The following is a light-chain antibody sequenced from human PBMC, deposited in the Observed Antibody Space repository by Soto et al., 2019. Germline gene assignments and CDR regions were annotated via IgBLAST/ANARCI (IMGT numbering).Light chain of an antibody. J-gene: IGKJ4*02. V-gene: IGKV3-11*01. CDR1: QSVRNY. CDR3: QYDYKLFT. Sequence: EIVLTQSPATLSLSPWEIATLSCMASQSVRNYLSWYQQNAGQAPRLLIYDASNGATCIPARFSGSGCGTYFTITISILDPEDFVVYYCQYDYKLFTFGGGTKVDIK. CDR2: DAS.